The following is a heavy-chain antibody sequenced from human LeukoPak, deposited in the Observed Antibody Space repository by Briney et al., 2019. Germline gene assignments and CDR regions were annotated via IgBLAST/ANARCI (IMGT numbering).Heavy chain of an antibody. V-gene: IGHV1-58*02. J-gene: IGHJ3*02. CDR3: AANTPRVVREDAFDI. D-gene: IGHD2-21*01. CDR1: GFTFTSSA. CDR2: IVVGSGNT. Sequence: SVTVSCKASGFTFTSSAMQWVRQARGQRLGWIGWIVVGSGNTNYAQNFQERVTITRDMSTSTAYMELSSLRSEDTAVYYCAANTPRVVREDAFDIWGQGTMVTVSS.